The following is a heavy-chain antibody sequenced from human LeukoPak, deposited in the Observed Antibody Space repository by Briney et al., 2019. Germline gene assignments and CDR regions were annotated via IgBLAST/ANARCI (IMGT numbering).Heavy chain of an antibody. D-gene: IGHD3-9*01. CDR1: GFTFSSYS. CDR2: ISSSSSYI. V-gene: IGHV3-21*01. CDR3: AATRYFDWLPDY. J-gene: IGHJ4*02. Sequence: PGGSLRLCCAASGFTFSSYSMNWVRQASGKGLEWVSSISSSSSYIYYADSVKGRFTISRDNAKNSLYLQMNSLRAEDTAVYYCAATRYFDWLPDYWGQGTLVTVSS.